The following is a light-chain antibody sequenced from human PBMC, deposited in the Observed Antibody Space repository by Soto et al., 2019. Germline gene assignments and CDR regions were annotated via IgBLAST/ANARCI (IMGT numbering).Light chain of an antibody. Sequence: QSALTQPASVSGSPGQSITISCTGTSSDVGGYNYVSWYQQHPGKAPKLMIYDVSNRPSGVSNRFSGSKSGNTASLTISGLQAEDEADYYCSSYTGSSTLMVFGGATQLTVL. V-gene: IGLV2-14*01. CDR1: SSDVGGYNY. CDR3: SSYTGSSTLMV. J-gene: IGLJ2*01. CDR2: DVS.